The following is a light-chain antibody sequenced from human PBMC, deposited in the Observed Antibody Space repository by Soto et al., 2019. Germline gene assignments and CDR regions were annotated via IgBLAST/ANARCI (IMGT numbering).Light chain of an antibody. V-gene: IGKV3-20*01. J-gene: IGKJ3*01. CDR3: QQYGSSPIT. CDR2: GAS. Sequence: EIVLTQSPGTLSLSPGERATLSYRASQSVSSSYLAWYQQKPGQAPRLLIYGASSRATGIPDRFSGGGSGTDFTLTISRLEPEDFAVYYCQQYGSSPITFGPGTKVDMK. CDR1: QSVSSSY.